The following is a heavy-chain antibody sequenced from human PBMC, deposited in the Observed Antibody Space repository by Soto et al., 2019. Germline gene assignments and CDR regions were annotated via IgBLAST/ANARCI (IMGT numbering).Heavy chain of an antibody. CDR3: ARSAWELLLFTY. CDR2: IYYSGST. J-gene: IGHJ4*02. V-gene: IGHV4-61*01. D-gene: IGHD1-26*01. CDR1: GGSVSSGSYY. Sequence: SETLSLTCTVSGGSVSSGSYYWSWIRQPPGKGLEWIGYIYYSGSTNYNPSLKSRVTISVDTSRNQFSLKLSSVTAADTAVYYCARSAWELLLFTYWGQGTLVTVSS.